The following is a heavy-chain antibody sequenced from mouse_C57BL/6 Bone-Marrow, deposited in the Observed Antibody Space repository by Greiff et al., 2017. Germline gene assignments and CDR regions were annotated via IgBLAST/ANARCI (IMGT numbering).Heavy chain of an antibody. D-gene: IGHD2-4*01. Sequence: EVHLVESGGDLVKPGGSLKLSCAASGFTFSSYGMSWVRQTPDKRLEWVATISSGGSYTYYPDSVKGRFTISRDNAKNTLYLQMSSLKSEDTAMYYCAREGYDYEDAMDYWGQGTSVTVSS. CDR1: GFTFSSYG. CDR2: ISSGGSYT. CDR3: AREGYDYEDAMDY. J-gene: IGHJ4*01. V-gene: IGHV5-6*01.